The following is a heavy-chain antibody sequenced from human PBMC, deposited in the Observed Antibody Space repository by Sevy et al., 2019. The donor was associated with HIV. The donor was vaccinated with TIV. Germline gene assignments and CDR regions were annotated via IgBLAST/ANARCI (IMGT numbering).Heavy chain of an antibody. CDR2: FDPEDGET. CDR3: ATWRPYGSGSKADYYYYGMDV. CDR1: GYTLTELS. Sequence: ASVKVSCKVSGYTLTELSMHWVRQAPGKGLEWMGGFDPEDGETIYAQKFQGRVTMTEDTSTDTAYMELSSLRTEDTAVYHCATWRPYGSGSKADYYYYGMDVWGQGTTVTVSS. D-gene: IGHD3-10*01. V-gene: IGHV1-24*01. J-gene: IGHJ6*02.